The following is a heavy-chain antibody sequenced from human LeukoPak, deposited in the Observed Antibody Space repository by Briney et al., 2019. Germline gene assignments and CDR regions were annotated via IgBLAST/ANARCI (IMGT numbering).Heavy chain of an antibody. CDR3: ARDKSWAAAGSYYYYYGMDV. CDR2: INPSGGST. CDR1: GYTFTSYY. Sequence: GASVKVSCKASGYTFTSYYMHWVRQAPGQGLEWMGIINPSGGSTSYAQKFQGRVTMTRDTSTSTVYMELSSLRSEDTAVYYCARDKSWAAAGSYYYYYGMDVWGQGTTVTVSS. J-gene: IGHJ6*02. D-gene: IGHD6-13*01. V-gene: IGHV1-46*01.